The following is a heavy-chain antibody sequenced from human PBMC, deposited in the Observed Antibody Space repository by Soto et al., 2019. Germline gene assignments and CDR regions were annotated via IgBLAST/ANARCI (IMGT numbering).Heavy chain of an antibody. CDR2: VYYSGST. V-gene: IGHV4-31*03. J-gene: IGHJ3*02. D-gene: IGHD3-22*01. Sequence: PSETLSLTCTVSGGSISSGGYYWSWIRQHPWKGLEWIGYVYYSGSTYYNPSLKSRVTISVDTSKNQFSLKLSSVTAADTAVYYCARRDYYDSSGRHDAFDIWGQGXMVTV. CDR1: GGSISSGGYY. CDR3: ARRDYYDSSGRHDAFDI.